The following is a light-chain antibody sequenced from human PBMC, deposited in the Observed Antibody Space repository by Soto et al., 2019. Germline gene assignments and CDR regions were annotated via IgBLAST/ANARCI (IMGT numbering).Light chain of an antibody. J-gene: IGKJ5*01. Sequence: EILMTQSPATLSVSPGERATLSCRATESVNIKLAWYQQKPGQAPRLLIFDSSTRATGVTARFSGSGSGTEFTLTISSLQSEEFVVYYCQQYKKWPITFGQGTRLEIK. V-gene: IGKV3-15*01. CDR3: QQYKKWPIT. CDR2: DSS. CDR1: ESVNIK.